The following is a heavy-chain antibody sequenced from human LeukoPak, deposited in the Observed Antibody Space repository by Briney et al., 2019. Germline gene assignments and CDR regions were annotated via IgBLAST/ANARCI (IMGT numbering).Heavy chain of an antibody. CDR3: ARVGYRGSYRYLYYFDY. V-gene: IGHV1-2*02. J-gene: IGHJ4*02. CDR2: INPNSGGT. Sequence: ASVKVSCKASGYTFTGYYMHWVRQAPGQGLEWMGWINPNSGGTNYAQKFQGRVTMTRDTSISTAYMELSRLRSDDTAVYYCARVGYRGSYRYLYYFDYWGQGTLVTVSS. D-gene: IGHD1-26*01. CDR1: GYTFTGYY.